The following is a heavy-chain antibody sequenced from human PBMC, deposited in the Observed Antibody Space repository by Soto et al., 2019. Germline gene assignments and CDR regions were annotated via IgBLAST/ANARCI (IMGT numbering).Heavy chain of an antibody. CDR2: ISDTGSSH. CDR3: AKDRGGDCPDNSCYFGADY. Sequence: GGSLRLSCVVSGFTFSSYGMHWVRQAPGKGLERVAVISDTGSSHYYAASVEGRFTISRENSKNTLSLHVDRLRAEDTAVYYCAKDRGGDCPDNSCYFGADYWGQGTPVTVSS. D-gene: IGHD2-2*01. V-gene: IGHV3-30*18. CDR1: GFTFSSYG. J-gene: IGHJ4*02.